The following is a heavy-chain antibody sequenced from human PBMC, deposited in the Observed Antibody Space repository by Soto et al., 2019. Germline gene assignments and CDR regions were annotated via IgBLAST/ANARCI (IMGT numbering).Heavy chain of an antibody. CDR1: GYTYPSYW. CDR2: IYPEDSDT. D-gene: IGHD3-10*01. J-gene: IGHJ3*02. Sequence: GESLKISCKGFGYTYPSYWIGWVRQMPGKGLEWMGIIYPEDSDTRYSPSFQGQVTISADKSISTAYLQWSSLKASDTAMYYCARRILLWSVRDAFFIWGQVIMVTVS. CDR3: ARRILLWSVRDAFFI. V-gene: IGHV5-51*01.